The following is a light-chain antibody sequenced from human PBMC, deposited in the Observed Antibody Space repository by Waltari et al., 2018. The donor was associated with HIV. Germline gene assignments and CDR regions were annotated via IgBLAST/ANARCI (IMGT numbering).Light chain of an antibody. Sequence: DIQLPQSPSTLSVSVGDRVIITCRCSQNVDNWFAWYQQRPGSAPKGLIYKTSTLQTGGPSRFSGRGSGTESSLTISSLQSEDFATYYCQQYKYFSRAFGQGTRLEIK. V-gene: IGKV1-5*03. CDR2: KTS. CDR3: QQYKYFSRA. CDR1: QNVDNW. J-gene: IGKJ5*01.